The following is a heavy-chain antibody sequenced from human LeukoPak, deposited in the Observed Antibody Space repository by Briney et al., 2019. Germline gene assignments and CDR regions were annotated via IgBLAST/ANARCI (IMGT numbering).Heavy chain of an antibody. V-gene: IGHV3-30*07. Sequence: PGGSLRLSCAASGFTFSSYAMHWVRQAPGKGLEWVAVISYDGSNKYYADSVKGRFTISRDNSKNSLYLQMNSLRAEDTAVYYCAREGDYYDSSGMNYWGQGTLVTVSS. CDR1: GFTFSSYA. D-gene: IGHD3-22*01. J-gene: IGHJ4*02. CDR3: AREGDYYDSSGMNY. CDR2: ISYDGSNK.